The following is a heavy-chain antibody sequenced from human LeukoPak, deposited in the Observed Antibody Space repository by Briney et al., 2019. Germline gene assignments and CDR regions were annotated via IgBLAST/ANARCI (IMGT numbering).Heavy chain of an antibody. Sequence: GGSLRLSCAASGFTFSSYAMHWVRQAPGKGLEWVAVISYDGTNKYYTDSVKGRFTISRDNSKNTLYLQMNSLRVEDTAVYYCARAVEKYFYFYGMDVWGQGTTVAVSS. CDR2: ISYDGTNK. J-gene: IGHJ6*02. CDR3: ARAVEKYFYFYGMDV. V-gene: IGHV3-30-3*01. CDR1: GFTFSSYA. D-gene: IGHD5-24*01.